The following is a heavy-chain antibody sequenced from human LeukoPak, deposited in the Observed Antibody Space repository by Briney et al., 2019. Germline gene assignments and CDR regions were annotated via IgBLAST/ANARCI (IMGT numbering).Heavy chain of an antibody. J-gene: IGHJ4*02. CDR3: ASGWYYFDY. CDR2: IFSGGST. V-gene: IGHV3-66*01. Sequence: GGSLRLSCVASGFTVSSNPMSWVRQAPGKGLEWVSIIFSGGSTYYADSVKGRFTISRDNAKNTLYLQMNSLRAEDTAVYYCASGWYYFDYWGQGTLVTVSS. CDR1: GFTVSSNP.